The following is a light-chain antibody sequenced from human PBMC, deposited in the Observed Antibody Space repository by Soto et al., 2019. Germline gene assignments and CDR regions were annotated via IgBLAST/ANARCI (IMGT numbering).Light chain of an antibody. CDR2: GAS. V-gene: IGKV3-20*01. CDR3: QQYGSSSWT. CDR1: QSVSSSY. J-gene: IGKJ1*01. Sequence: EIVLTQSPGTLSLSPGERATLSCRASQSVSSSYLAWYQQKPGQAPRLLIYGASSRATGILDRFSGSGSETDFTLTISRLEAEDFAVYYCQQYGSSSWTFGQGTKVEIK.